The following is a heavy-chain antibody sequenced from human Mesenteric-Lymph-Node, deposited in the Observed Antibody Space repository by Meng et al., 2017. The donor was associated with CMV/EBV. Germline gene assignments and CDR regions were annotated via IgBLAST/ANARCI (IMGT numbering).Heavy chain of an antibody. Sequence: ETLSLTCAASGFSFEKYGMSWVRQAPGKGLEWVASIRYNAGSPHYADSVQGRFTISRDNTKKSLYLQMNSLRAEDTALYYCARFCTSTDCYPYYYYGMDVWGQGTAVTVSS. CDR1: GFSFEKYG. D-gene: IGHD2-2*01. CDR3: ARFCTSTDCYPYYYYGMDV. V-gene: IGHV3-20*04. CDR2: IRYNAGSP. J-gene: IGHJ6*02.